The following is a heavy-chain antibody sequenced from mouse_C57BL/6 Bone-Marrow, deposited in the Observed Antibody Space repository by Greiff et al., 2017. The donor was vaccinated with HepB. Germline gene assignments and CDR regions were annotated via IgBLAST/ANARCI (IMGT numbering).Heavy chain of an antibody. CDR1: GYTFTSYD. D-gene: IGHD1-1*01. V-gene: IGHV1-85*01. Sequence: QVQLQQSGPELVKPGASVKLSCKASGYTFTSYDINWVKQRPGQGLEWIGWIYPRDGSTKYNDKFKGKATLTVDTSSSTAYMELHSLTSEDSAVYFCARGDYYGSSPMDYWGQGTSVTVSS. CDR2: IYPRDGST. J-gene: IGHJ4*01. CDR3: ARGDYYGSSPMDY.